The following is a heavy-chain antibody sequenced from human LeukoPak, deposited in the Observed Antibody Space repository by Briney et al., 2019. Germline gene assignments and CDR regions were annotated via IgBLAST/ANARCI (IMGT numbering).Heavy chain of an antibody. Sequence: GGSLTLSCAASGFTFSSYSMNWVRQAQGQGLEWVSSISSSSSYIYYAASVKGRFTISRDNAKNSLYLQMTSLRAEDTAVYYCARADVEMATVHFDYWGQGTLVTVSS. CDR3: ARADVEMATVHFDY. D-gene: IGHD5-24*01. CDR1: GFTFSSYS. V-gene: IGHV3-21*01. J-gene: IGHJ4*02. CDR2: ISSSSSYI.